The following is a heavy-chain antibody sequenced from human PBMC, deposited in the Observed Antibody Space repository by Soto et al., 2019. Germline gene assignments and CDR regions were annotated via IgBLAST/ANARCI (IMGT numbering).Heavy chain of an antibody. J-gene: IGHJ6*02. V-gene: IGHV3-23*01. CDR3: TEGSDNWSDRGSQDV. D-gene: IGHD1-20*01. CDR2: LGVSGGSK. Sequence: GGSLRLPGAAPRITFANYALNWVRQSPGKGLEWVSGLGVSGGSKYSANTVQGRFNVYRDSSKTTLYLHMNILRSDDTAAYYCTEGSDNWSDRGSQDVWGQGTTVTVSS. CDR1: RITFANYA.